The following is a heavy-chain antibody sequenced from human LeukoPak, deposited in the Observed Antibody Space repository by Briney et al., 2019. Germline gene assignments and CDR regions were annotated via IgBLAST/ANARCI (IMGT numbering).Heavy chain of an antibody. D-gene: IGHD6-19*01. CDR1: GDSVSSGSYY. V-gene: IGHV4-61*01. CDR3: ARAVDSGWYTFDY. J-gene: IGHJ4*02. CDR2: IYYSGST. Sequence: SETLSLTCTVSGDSVSSGSYYWSWIRQPPGKGLEWIGYIYYSGSTNYKSSLKSRVTISVDTSKNQFSPKLSSVTAADMAVYYCARAVDSGWYTFDYWGQGTLVTVSS.